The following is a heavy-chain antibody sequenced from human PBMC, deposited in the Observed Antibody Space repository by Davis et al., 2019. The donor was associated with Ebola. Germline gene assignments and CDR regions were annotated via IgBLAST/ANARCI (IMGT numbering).Heavy chain of an antibody. CDR3: VAHGYKLGSEWFDP. CDR1: GLIFTDYS. CDR2: ISSRRLTI. J-gene: IGHJ5*02. D-gene: IGHD5-24*01. Sequence: GGSLRLSCAASGLIFTDYSMNWVRQAPGKGLEWVSFISSRRLTIHYADSVKGRFTITRDNIRRSVYLQMDNLRIDDTAIYCCVAHGYKLGSEWFDPWGQGTLVTVSS. V-gene: IGHV3-48*01.